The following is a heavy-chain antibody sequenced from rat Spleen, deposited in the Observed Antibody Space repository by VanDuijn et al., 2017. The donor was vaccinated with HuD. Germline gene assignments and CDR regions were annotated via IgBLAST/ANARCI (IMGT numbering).Heavy chain of an antibody. CDR2: ISTGGGNT. D-gene: IGHD1-12*02. V-gene: IGHV5S23*01. J-gene: IGHJ2*01. CDR1: GFTFSDYA. CDR3: ATDTFYDGTYYPGGFDY. Sequence: EVQLMESDGGLVQPGRSLKLPCAASGFTFSDYAMAWVRQAPTKGLEWVASISTGGGNTYYRDSVKGRFTISRDNAKSTLYLQLDSLRSEDTATYYCATDTFYDGTYYPGGFDYWGQGVMVTVSS.